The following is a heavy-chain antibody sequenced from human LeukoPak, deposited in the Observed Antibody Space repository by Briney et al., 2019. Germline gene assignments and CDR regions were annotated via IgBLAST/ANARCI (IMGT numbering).Heavy chain of an antibody. Sequence: GGSLRLSCAASGFTFSSYGMHWVRQAPGKGLEWVAVISYDGSNKYYADSVKGRFTISRDNSKNTLYLQMNSLRAEDTAVYYCAKDLSPERFGELFDYWGQGTLVTASS. V-gene: IGHV3-30*18. CDR1: GFTFSSYG. J-gene: IGHJ4*02. D-gene: IGHD3-10*01. CDR3: AKDLSPERFGELFDY. CDR2: ISYDGSNK.